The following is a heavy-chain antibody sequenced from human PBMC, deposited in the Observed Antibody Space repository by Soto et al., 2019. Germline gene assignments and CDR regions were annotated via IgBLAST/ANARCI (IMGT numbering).Heavy chain of an antibody. CDR3: TTVAYGEYVSDY. D-gene: IGHD4-17*01. Sequence: EVELVESGGVLVEPGGSLRLSCAASGFAFTNAWMTWVRQAPGKALGWIGRIRSQIDGGTTDYAGPGKGRFTISRDDSKNTLYLQMKSLKLEDTAVYYCTTVAYGEYVSDYWGQGTLVTVSS. CDR1: GFAFTNAW. V-gene: IGHV3-15*01. CDR2: IRSQIDGGTT. J-gene: IGHJ4*02.